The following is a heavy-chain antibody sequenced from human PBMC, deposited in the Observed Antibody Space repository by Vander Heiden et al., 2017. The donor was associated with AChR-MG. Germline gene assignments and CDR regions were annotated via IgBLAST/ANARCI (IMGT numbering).Heavy chain of an antibody. CDR1: GHTFTDYY. V-gene: IGHV1-2*02. CDR3: AREAAAGSWFDP. Sequence: QVHLVQSGAEVKKPGASVKVSCKASGHTFTDYYIHWVRQAPGQGLEWMGWVNPNTGGTEYVQKFQGRVTMTRDTSISTTYMELSRLRSDDTAVYYCAREAAAGSWFDPWGQGTLVTVSS. D-gene: IGHD6-13*01. J-gene: IGHJ5*02. CDR2: VNPNTGGT.